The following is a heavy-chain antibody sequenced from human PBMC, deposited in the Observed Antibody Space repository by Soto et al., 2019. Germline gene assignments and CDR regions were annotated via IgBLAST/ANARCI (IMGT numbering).Heavy chain of an antibody. D-gene: IGHD2-2*01. J-gene: IGHJ5*02. CDR3: ARVVPGAEAWFGP. CDR2: ISLYSDGT. V-gene: IGHV1-18*01. CDR1: GYTFSNYG. Sequence: ASVKVSCKTSGYTFSNYGITWVRQAPGQPLEWLGWISLYSDGTNYAQKFQGRVSMTTDTSTTTAYMELRSLRSDDTAVYYCARVVPGAEAWFGPWGQGTPVTVSS.